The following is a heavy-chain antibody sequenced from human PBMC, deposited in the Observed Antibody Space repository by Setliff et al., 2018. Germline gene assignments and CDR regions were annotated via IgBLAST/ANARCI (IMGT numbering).Heavy chain of an antibody. CDR1: GYSFSNFW. V-gene: IGHV5-51*01. D-gene: IGHD3-22*01. J-gene: IGHJ4*02. Sequence: GESLKISCKGSGYSFSNFWIGWVRQMPGKGLEWMGIIYPGDSHTRYSPSFQGQVTMSADKSINTAYLQWSNLKASDTAMYYCAMTGGSIYYDSCGYAIWGQGTLVTVSS. CDR2: IYPGDSHT. CDR3: AMTGGSIYYDSCGYAI.